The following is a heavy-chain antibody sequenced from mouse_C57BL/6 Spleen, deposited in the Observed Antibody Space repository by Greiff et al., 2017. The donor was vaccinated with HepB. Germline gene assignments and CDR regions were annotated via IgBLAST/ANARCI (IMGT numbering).Heavy chain of an antibody. Sequence: EVKLMESGGGLVQPGGSMKLSCAASGFTFSDAWMDWVRQSPEKGLEWVAEIRNKANNHATYYAESVKGRFTISRDDSKSSVYLQMNSLRAEDTGIYYCTRPYYDYDWYFDVWGTGTTVTVSS. CDR3: TRPYYDYDWYFDV. CDR2: IRNKANNHAT. D-gene: IGHD2-4*01. J-gene: IGHJ1*03. CDR1: GFTFSDAW. V-gene: IGHV6-6*01.